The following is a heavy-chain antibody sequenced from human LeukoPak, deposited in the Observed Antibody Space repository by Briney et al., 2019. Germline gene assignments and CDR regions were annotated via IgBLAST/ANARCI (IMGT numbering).Heavy chain of an antibody. CDR3: ARDGGGRVLWFGEVYDAFDM. D-gene: IGHD3-10*01. J-gene: IGHJ3*02. V-gene: IGHV3-48*01. CDR2: ISSSSSTI. CDR1: GFTFSSFS. Sequence: GGSLRLSCAASGFTFSSFSMNWVRQAPGKGLEWVSYISSSSSTIYYADSVKGRFTISRDNAKNSLYLQMNSPRAEDTAVYYCARDGGGRVLWFGEVYDAFDMWGQGTMVTVSS.